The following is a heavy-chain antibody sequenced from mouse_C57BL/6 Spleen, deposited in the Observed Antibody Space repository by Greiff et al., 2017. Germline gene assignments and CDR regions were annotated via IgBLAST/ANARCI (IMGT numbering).Heavy chain of an antibody. Sequence: VQLQQSGAELVKPGASVKLSCKASGYTFTSYWMHWVKQRPGQGLEWIGMIHPNSGSTNYNEKFKSKATLTVDKSSSTAYMQLSSLTSEDSAVYYCASEGYSLRGYAMDYWGQGTSVTVSS. J-gene: IGHJ4*01. CDR2: IHPNSGST. CDR3: ASEGYSLRGYAMDY. CDR1: GYTFTSYW. V-gene: IGHV1-64*01. D-gene: IGHD2-3*01.